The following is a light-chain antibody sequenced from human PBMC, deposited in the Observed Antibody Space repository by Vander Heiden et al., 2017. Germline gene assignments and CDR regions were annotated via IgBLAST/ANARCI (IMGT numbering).Light chain of an antibody. CDR2: EDS. J-gene: IGLJ2*01. CDR3: YSTDSSGNHLV. Sequence: SYELTQPPSVSVYRGHTAKLTCSGDALPKKYAYWYQQNSGQAPVLVIYEDSKRPSGIPERFSGSSSGTIATLTIRGAQVEDEADYYCYSTDSSGNHLVFGGGTKLTVL. CDR1: ALPKKY. V-gene: IGLV3-10*01.